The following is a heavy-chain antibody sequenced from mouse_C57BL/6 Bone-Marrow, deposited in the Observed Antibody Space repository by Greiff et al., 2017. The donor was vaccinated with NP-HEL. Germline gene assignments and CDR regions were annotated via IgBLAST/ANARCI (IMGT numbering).Heavy chain of an antibody. V-gene: IGHV1-82*01. Sequence: VQLQQSGPELVKPGASVKISCKASGYAFSSSWMNWVKQRPGKGLEWIGRIYPGDGDTNYNGKFTGKATLTADKSSSTAYMQLSSLTSEDSAVYFCARSNITTVVATYWYFDVWGTGTTVTVSS. J-gene: IGHJ1*03. D-gene: IGHD1-1*01. CDR3: ARSNITTVVATYWYFDV. CDR2: IYPGDGDT. CDR1: GYAFSSSW.